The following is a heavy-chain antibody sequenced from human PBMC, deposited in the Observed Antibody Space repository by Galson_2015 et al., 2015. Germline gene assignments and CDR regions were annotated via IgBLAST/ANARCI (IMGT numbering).Heavy chain of an antibody. CDR3: ARGYDYGDYVFAY. CDR2: ISSSSSYI. D-gene: IGHD4-17*01. V-gene: IGHV3-21*01. J-gene: IGHJ4*02. CDR1: GFTFSSYS. Sequence: SLRLSCAASGFTFSSYSMNWVRQAPGKGLEWVSSISSSSSYIYYADSVKGRFTISRDNSKNTLYLQMNSLRAEDTAVYYCARGYDYGDYVFAYWGQGTLVTVSS.